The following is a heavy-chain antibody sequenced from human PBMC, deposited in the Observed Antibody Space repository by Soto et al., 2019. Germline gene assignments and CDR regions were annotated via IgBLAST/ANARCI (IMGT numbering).Heavy chain of an antibody. CDR3: ARHVAGIGAFDI. D-gene: IGHD6-13*01. V-gene: IGHV1-3*01. CDR2: INAGNGNT. J-gene: IGHJ3*02. Sequence: ASVKVSCKASGYIFTSYAMHWVRQAPGQRLEWMGWINAGNGNTKYSQKFQGRVTITRDTSASTAYMELSSLRSEDTAVYYRARHVAGIGAFDIWGQGTMVTVSS. CDR1: GYIFTSYA.